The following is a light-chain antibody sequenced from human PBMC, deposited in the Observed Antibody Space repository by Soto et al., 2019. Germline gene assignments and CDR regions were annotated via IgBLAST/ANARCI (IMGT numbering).Light chain of an antibody. CDR3: QQYASSPLT. Sequence: EIVLTQSPGTLSLSSGERATLSCRASQSVRSNYLAWYQQKPGQAPRLLIYGASSRATGIPDRFSGSGSGTDFTLTISRLEPEDFAVNYCQQYASSPLTFGGGTKVEIK. V-gene: IGKV3-20*01. J-gene: IGKJ4*01. CDR1: QSVRSNY. CDR2: GAS.